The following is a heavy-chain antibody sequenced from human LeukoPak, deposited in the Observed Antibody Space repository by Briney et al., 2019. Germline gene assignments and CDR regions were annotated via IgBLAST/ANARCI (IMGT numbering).Heavy chain of an antibody. CDR1: GASITSYY. CDR2: IYYSGST. CDR3: AREGGSFSSGIDY. Sequence: PSETLSLTCTVSGASITSYYWSWIRQPPKKGLEWIGYIYYSGSTNYNPSLKSRVTISVDRSKNQFSLRLSSVTAADTAVYYCAREGGSFSSGIDYWGQGTLVTVSS. V-gene: IGHV4-59*12. J-gene: IGHJ4*02. D-gene: IGHD1-26*01.